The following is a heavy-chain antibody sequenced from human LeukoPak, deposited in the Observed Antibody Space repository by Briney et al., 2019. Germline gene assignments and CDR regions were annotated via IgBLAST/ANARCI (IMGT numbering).Heavy chain of an antibody. V-gene: IGHV3-23*01. CDR1: GFTFSSYT. Sequence: GGSLRLSCAASGFTFSSYTMSWVHQAPGKGLEWVSTITTSDGNTYYADSVKGRFTVSRDNSKNTLFLQMNSLRAEDTAVYYCAKDGGLWVSAHWGDSWGRGTLVTVSS. CDR2: ITTSDGNT. D-gene: IGHD7-27*01. J-gene: IGHJ4*02. CDR3: AKDGGLWVSAHWGDS.